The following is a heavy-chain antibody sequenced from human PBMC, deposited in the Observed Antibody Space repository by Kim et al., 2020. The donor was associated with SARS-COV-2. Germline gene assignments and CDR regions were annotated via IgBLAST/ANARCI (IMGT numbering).Heavy chain of an antibody. J-gene: IGHJ5*02. Sequence: STYCADSVKGRFTISRDKSKNTLYLQMNSLRAEDTAVYYCARDHYSGFDPWGQGTLVTVSS. V-gene: IGHV3-53*01. CDR3: ARDHYSGFDP. CDR2: ST. D-gene: IGHD3-10*01.